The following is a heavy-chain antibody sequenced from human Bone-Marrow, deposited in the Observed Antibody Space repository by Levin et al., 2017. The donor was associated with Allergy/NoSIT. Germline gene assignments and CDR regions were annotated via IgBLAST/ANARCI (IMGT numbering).Heavy chain of an antibody. V-gene: IGHV5-51*01. CDR1: GFRFTSYW. Sequence: PGGSLRLSCKGSGFRFTSYWIGWVRQMPGKGLDWMGIIFPGDSETRYSPSFEGQVTISADMSTNTAYLHWSSLEASDTAMYYCARSLSADWNYFDSWGQGTLVIVSS. D-gene: IGHD1-1*01. CDR2: IFPGDSET. J-gene: IGHJ4*02. CDR3: ARSLSADWNYFDS.